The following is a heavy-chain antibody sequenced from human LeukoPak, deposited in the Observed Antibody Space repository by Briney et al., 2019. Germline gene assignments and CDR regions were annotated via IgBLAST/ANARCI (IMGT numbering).Heavy chain of an antibody. CDR2: IRGKPNSYAT. CDR1: GFTFSGSS. V-gene: IGHV3-73*01. Sequence: GGSLRLSCAASGFTFSGSSLQWVRQASGKGLEWLGRIRGKPNSYATAYAASVKSRFTISRDDSKNTAYLQMNSLKTEDTAVYYCTSNDFWSTYWGQGTLVTDSS. CDR3: TSNDFWSTY. J-gene: IGHJ4*02. D-gene: IGHD3-3*01.